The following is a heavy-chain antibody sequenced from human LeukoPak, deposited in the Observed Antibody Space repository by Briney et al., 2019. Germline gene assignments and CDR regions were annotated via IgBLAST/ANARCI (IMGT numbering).Heavy chain of an antibody. CDR1: GFTFSSYA. CDR2: ISSSSNTI. V-gene: IGHV3-48*04. J-gene: IGHJ4*02. Sequence: GGSLRLSCAASGFTFSSYAMSWVRQAPGKGLEWVSYISSSSNTIYYADSVKGRFTISRDNAKNSLYLQMNSLRAEDTALYYCAKDMSSGSYQSIDYWGQGTLVTVSS. CDR3: AKDMSSGSYQSIDY. D-gene: IGHD1-26*01.